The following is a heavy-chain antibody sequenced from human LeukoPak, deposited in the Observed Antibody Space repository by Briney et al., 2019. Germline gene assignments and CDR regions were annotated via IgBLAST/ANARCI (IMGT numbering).Heavy chain of an antibody. CDR3: ARKEYHDY. J-gene: IGHJ4*02. CDR2: IYSGGST. V-gene: IGHV3-53*01. CDR1: GFTVSSNH. D-gene: IGHD2-2*01. Sequence: GGSLRLSCAASGFTVSSNHMSWVRQAPGKGLEWVSVIYSGGSTYYADSVKGRFTISRDNSKNTLYLQMNSQRAEDTAVYYCARKEYHDYWGQGTLVTVSS.